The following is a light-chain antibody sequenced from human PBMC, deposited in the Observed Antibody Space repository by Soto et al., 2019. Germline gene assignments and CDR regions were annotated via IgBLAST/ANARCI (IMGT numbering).Light chain of an antibody. CDR3: QQYTSSPRT. J-gene: IGKJ1*01. V-gene: IGKV3-20*01. CDR1: QYVSSTY. CDR2: GTS. Sequence: ETVLTQSPSTLSLSPGERGTLSCRASQYVSSTYLAWYQQKPGQAPRLLIYGTSSRATGIPDRFSGSGSGTDFTLTISRLEPEDVAVYYCQQYTSSPRTFGQGTKVEIK.